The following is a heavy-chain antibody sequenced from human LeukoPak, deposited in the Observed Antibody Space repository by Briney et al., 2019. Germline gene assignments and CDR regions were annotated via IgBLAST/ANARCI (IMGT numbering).Heavy chain of an antibody. Sequence: SETLSLTCTVSGGSISSYYWSWIRQPPGKGLEWIGYIYYSGSTNYNPSLKSRVTISVDTSKNQFSLKLSSVTAADTAVYYCARHHADYYDSSGYRPDDAFDIWGQGTVVTVSS. CDR1: GGSISSYY. D-gene: IGHD3-22*01. CDR3: ARHHADYYDSSGYRPDDAFDI. V-gene: IGHV4-59*08. J-gene: IGHJ3*02. CDR2: IYYSGST.